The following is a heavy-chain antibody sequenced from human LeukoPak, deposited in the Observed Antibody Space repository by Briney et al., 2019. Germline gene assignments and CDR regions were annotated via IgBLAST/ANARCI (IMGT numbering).Heavy chain of an antibody. CDR2: IYGNGTT. V-gene: IGHV4-4*09. CDR3: ARTPSSRASCYDGRGNAFDV. CDR1: GASISHYY. J-gene: IGHJ3*01. D-gene: IGHD2-2*01. Sequence: SETLSLTCAVSGASISHYYWSWIRQPPGKGPEWIGYIYGNGTTYYNPSLMSRVTMSVDTSRRHFSLILRSVTAADTAVYYGARTPSSRASCYDGRGNAFDVWGRGTGVTVS.